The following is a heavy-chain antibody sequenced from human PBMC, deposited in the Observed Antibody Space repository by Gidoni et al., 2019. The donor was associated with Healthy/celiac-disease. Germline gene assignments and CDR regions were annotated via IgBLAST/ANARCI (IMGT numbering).Heavy chain of an antibody. J-gene: IGHJ4*02. CDR3: AILRSDFWSGGTFDY. Sequence: QLQLQESGPGLVKPSATLSLTCTVSGGSTSSSSYSWVWIRQPPGKGMEWIGSSYYSGSTYYIPSLKSRVTISVDTSKNQFSLKLSSVTAAYTAVYYCAILRSDFWSGGTFDYWGQGTLVTVSS. CDR2: SYYSGST. V-gene: IGHV4-39*01. CDR1: GGSTSSSSYS. D-gene: IGHD3-3*01.